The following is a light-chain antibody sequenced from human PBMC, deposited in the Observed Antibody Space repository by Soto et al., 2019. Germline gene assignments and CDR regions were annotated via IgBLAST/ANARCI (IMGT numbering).Light chain of an antibody. J-gene: IGKJ5*01. CDR2: DAS. Sequence: EIGLTQSASTLSVSAGEGAALSWRASQSVSSYLAWYQQKPGQAPRLLVYDASNRATGIPARFSGSGSGTDFTLTISSLEPEDFAVYYCQQRSNWPPITFGQGTRLEIK. CDR3: QQRSNWPPIT. CDR1: QSVSSY. V-gene: IGKV3-11*01.